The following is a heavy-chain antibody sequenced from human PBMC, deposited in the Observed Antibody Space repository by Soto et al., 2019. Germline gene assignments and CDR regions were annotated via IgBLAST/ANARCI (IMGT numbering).Heavy chain of an antibody. CDR1: GGSSISDYYR. CDR3: AREDDGGDSLDV. D-gene: IGHD2-21*02. V-gene: IGHV4-30-4*08. CDR2: IHHSGSI. Sequence: TLSLTCTVSGGSSISDYYRWTWIRKSPGKGLEWIGYIHHSGSILYNPSLKSRVTISVDTSKNQFSLHLSSVTAADTAVYFCAREDDGGDSLDVWGQGTTVTVSS. J-gene: IGHJ6*02.